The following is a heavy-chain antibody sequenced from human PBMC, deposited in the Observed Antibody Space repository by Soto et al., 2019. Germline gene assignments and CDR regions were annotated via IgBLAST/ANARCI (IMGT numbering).Heavy chain of an antibody. CDR3: ARGGDGYNPVDY. D-gene: IGHD2-21*01. CDR1: GGTFSSYT. CDR2: IIPILGIA. V-gene: IGHV1-69*02. J-gene: IGHJ4*02. Sequence: QVQLVQSGAEVKKPGSSVKVSCKASGGTFSSYTISWVRQAPGQGLEWMGRIIPILGIANYAQKFQGRVTIAAEKAASTADMELRSLRSEDTGVYYWARGGDGYNPVDYWGQGTLVTVSS.